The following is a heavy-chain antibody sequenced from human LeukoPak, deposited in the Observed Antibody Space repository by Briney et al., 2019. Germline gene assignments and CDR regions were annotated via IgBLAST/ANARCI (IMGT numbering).Heavy chain of an antibody. Sequence: PSETLSLTCAVYGGSFSGYYWSWIRQPPGKGLEWIGEINHSGSTNYNPSLKSRVTISVDTSKNQFSLKLSSVTAADTAVYYCARVDYCSSTSCYDLVASVPSTYWYFDLWGRGTLVTVSS. V-gene: IGHV4-34*01. CDR2: INHSGST. D-gene: IGHD2-2*01. J-gene: IGHJ2*01. CDR1: GGSFSGYY. CDR3: ARVDYCSSTSCYDLVASVPSTYWYFDL.